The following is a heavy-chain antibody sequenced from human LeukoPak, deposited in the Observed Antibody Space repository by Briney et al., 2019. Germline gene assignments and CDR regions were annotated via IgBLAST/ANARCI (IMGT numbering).Heavy chain of an antibody. J-gene: IGHJ6*02. D-gene: IGHD3-22*01. Sequence: SETLSLTCAVYGGSFSGYYWSWIRQPPGKGLEWIGEINHSGSTNYNPSLKSRVTISVGTSKNQFSLRLSSVTAADTAVYYCARGLPPYYYDSSGYYVGYMDVWGQGTTVTVSS. CDR1: GGSFSGYY. CDR2: INHSGST. CDR3: ARGLPPYYYDSSGYYVGYMDV. V-gene: IGHV4-34*01.